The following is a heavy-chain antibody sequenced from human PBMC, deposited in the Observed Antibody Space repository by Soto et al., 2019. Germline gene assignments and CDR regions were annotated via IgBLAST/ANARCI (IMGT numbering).Heavy chain of an antibody. D-gene: IGHD2-2*01. CDR3: VRSVPAATWQYSGMDV. V-gene: IGHV4-4*02. Sequence: QVRLQESGPGLVEPSGTLSLRCAVSGDSVSSSSCWSWVRQAPGKGLEWIGEIYHSGTFNYTPSLASRVSVSVDKPRNLLSLNLKSVTAADTAVYYCVRSVPAATWQYSGMDVWGQGTTVTVSS. J-gene: IGHJ6*02. CDR1: GDSVSSSSC. CDR2: IYHSGTF.